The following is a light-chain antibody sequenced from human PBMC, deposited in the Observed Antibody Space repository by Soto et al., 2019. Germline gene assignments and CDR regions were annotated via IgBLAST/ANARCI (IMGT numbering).Light chain of an antibody. CDR1: QSVSDW. J-gene: IGKJ1*01. V-gene: IGKV1-5*01. Sequence: IQMTQSPSTRSSSFGDRVTITCRASQSVSDWVAWYQQKPGKPPKLLIYDASSLESGVPSRFSGSGSGTDFSLTITSLQTDDSATYYGQQYQSYYTWTFCQGTKVDIK. CDR2: DAS. CDR3: QQYQSYYTWT.